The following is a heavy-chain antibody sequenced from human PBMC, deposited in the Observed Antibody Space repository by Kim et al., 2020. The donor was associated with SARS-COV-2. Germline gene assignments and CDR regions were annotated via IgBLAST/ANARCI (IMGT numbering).Heavy chain of an antibody. CDR3: VKALSSGAS. D-gene: IGHD3-10*01. Sequence: DNTHYANSVKGRFISSRDNSRNDLYQQMNSLRDEDAAVYYCVKALSSGASWGQGTLVTVSS. J-gene: IGHJ5*02. V-gene: IGHV3-23*01. CDR2: DNT.